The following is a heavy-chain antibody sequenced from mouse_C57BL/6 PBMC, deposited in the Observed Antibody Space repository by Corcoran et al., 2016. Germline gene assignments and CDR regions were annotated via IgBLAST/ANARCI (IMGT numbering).Heavy chain of an antibody. CDR2: INTYSGVP. D-gene: IGHD3-1*01. Sequence: QIQLVQSGPELKKPGETVKISCKASGYTFTTYGMSWVKQAPGKGLKWMGWINTYSGVPTYADDFKGRFAFSLETSASTAYLQINNLKNEDTATYFCAREGATDGFDVWGTGTTVTVSS. J-gene: IGHJ1*03. V-gene: IGHV9-3*01. CDR1: GYTFTTYG. CDR3: AREGATDGFDV.